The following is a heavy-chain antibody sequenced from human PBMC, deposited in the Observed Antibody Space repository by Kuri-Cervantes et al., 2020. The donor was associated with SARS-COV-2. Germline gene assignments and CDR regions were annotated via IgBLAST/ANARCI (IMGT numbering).Heavy chain of an antibody. Sequence: SVKVSCKASGGTFSSYAVTWVRQAPGQGLEWMGRIIPLFGTTIYAQKLQGRVTLTADKSTNTAYMELSSLRSEDTAVYYCARPYCSTSTCYDGTFDSWGQGTLVTVSS. D-gene: IGHD2-2*01. CDR3: ARPYCSTSTCYDGTFDS. V-gene: IGHV1-69*06. CDR2: IIPLFGTT. J-gene: IGHJ4*02. CDR1: GGTFSSYA.